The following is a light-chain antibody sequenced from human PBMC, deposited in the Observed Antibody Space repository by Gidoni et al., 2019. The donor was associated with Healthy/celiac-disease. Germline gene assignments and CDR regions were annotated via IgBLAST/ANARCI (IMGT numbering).Light chain of an antibody. CDR2: DAS. J-gene: IGKJ2*01. CDR3: QQRSNWPMYT. CDR1: QSVSSY. V-gene: IGKV3-11*01. Sequence: VLTQSPATLSLSPGERATLSCRASQSVSSYLAWYQQKPGQAPRLLIYDASNRATGIPARFRGSGSGTDFTLTISSLEPEDFAVYYCQQRSNWPMYTFGQGTKLEIK.